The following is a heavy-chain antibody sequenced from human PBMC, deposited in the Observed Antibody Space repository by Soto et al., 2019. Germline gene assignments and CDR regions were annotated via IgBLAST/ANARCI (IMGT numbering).Heavy chain of an antibody. CDR1: GGSISSYY. CDR2: NYYSGST. CDR3: ARAPPHIVATVRFDY. Sequence: QVQLQESGPGLVKPSETLSLTCTVSGGSISSYYWSWIRQPPGKGLEWIGYNYYSGSTNYNPSLQSRVTISVDTSKNQFSLKLSSVTAADTAVYYCARAPPHIVATVRFDYWGQGTLVTVSS. V-gene: IGHV4-59*01. J-gene: IGHJ4*02. D-gene: IGHD5-12*01.